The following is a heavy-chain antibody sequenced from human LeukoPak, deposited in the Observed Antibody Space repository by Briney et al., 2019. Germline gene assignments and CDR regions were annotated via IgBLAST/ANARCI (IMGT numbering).Heavy chain of an antibody. CDR1: GGSISSGSYY. CDR3: ARVEVGATLFDY. Sequence: SETLSLTCTVSGGSISSGSYYWSWIRQPAGKGLEWIGRIYTSGSTNYNPSLKSRVTISVDKSKDQFSLKLSSVTAADTAVYYCARVEVGATLFDYWGQGTLVTVSS. V-gene: IGHV4-61*02. D-gene: IGHD1-26*01. J-gene: IGHJ4*02. CDR2: IYTSGST.